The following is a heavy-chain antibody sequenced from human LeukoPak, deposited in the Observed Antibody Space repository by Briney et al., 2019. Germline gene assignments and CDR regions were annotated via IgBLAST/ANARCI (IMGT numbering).Heavy chain of an antibody. CDR2: MNPNSGNT. Sequence: ASVKVSCKASGYTFTSYDINWVRQATGQGLEWMGWMNPNSGNTGYAQKFQGRVTMTRNTSISTAYMELSSLRSEDTAVYYCARAYRTYYYDSSGYSPYGMGVWGQGTTVTVSS. V-gene: IGHV1-8*01. J-gene: IGHJ6*02. CDR3: ARAYRTYYYDSSGYSPYGMGV. D-gene: IGHD3-22*01. CDR1: GYTFTSYD.